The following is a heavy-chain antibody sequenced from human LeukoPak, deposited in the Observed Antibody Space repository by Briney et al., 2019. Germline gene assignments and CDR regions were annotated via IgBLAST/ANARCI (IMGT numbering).Heavy chain of an antibody. V-gene: IGHV3-23*01. CDR2: ISGSGGST. CDR3: ARDFRPGLVPSFDY. CDR1: GFTFSSYA. J-gene: IGHJ4*02. Sequence: QPGGSLRLSCAASGFTFSSYAMSWVRQAPGKGLEWVSAISGSGGSTYYADSVKGRFTISRDNSKNTLYLQMNSLRAEDTAVYYCARDFRPGLVPSFDYWGQGTLVTVSS. D-gene: IGHD3/OR15-3a*01.